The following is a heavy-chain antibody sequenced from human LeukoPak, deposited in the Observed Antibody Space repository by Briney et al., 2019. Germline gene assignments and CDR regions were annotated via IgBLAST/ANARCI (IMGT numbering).Heavy chain of an antibody. Sequence: GGSLSLSCAASGFTFSSYSMNWVRQAPGKGLEWVSYISSSSSTIYYADSVKGRFTISRDNAKNTLYLQMNSLRADDTAVYFCARDQRRDSYWGQGTLVTVSS. CDR1: GFTFSSYS. CDR3: ARDQRRDSY. J-gene: IGHJ4*02. V-gene: IGHV3-48*04. CDR2: ISSSSSTI. D-gene: IGHD5-24*01.